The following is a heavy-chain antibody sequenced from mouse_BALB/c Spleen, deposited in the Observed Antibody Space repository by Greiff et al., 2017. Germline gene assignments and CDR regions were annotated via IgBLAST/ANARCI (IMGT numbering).Heavy chain of an antibody. CDR2: IWSGGST. D-gene: IGHD2-5*01. V-gene: IGHV2-4-1*01. CDR1: GFSLTSYG. Sequence: QVQLQQSGPGLVQPSQSLSITCTVSGFSLTSYGVHWVRQSPGKGLEWLGVIWSGGSTDYNAAFISRLSISKDNSKSQVFFKMNSLQADDTAIYYCARNGYYSNYLYYAMDYWGQGTSVTVSS. CDR3: ARNGYYSNYLYYAMDY. J-gene: IGHJ4*01.